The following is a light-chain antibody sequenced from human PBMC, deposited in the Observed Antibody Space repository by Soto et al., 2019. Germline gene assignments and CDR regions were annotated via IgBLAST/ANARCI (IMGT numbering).Light chain of an antibody. CDR1: QGISSW. CDR2: ATT. CDR3: QQNYNTPPYT. V-gene: IGKV1-12*01. Sequence: DIQMTQSPSSVSASVGDRVTITCRASQGISSWLAWYQQKPGKAPKLLIYATTHLQSGVPSRFSGSGSGTEFTLTISSLHPEDFATYFCQQNYNTPPYTFGQGTKLEIK. J-gene: IGKJ2*01.